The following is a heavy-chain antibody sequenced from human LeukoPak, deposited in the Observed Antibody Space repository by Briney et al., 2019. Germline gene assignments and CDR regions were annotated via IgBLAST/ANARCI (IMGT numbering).Heavy chain of an antibody. CDR3: ARDRSHYYDSSDDAFDI. D-gene: IGHD3-22*01. V-gene: IGHV3-48*01. J-gene: IGHJ3*02. CDR1: GFTFSSYS. Sequence: PGGSLRLSCAASGFTFSSYSMNWVRQAPGKGLEWVSYISSSSSTIYYADSVKGRFTISRDNAKNSLYLQMNSLRAEDTAVYYCARDRSHYYDSSDDAFDIWGQGTMVTVSS. CDR2: ISSSSSTI.